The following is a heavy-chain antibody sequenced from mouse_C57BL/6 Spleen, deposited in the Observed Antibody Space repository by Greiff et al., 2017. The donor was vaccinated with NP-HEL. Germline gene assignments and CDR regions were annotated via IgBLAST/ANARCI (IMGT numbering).Heavy chain of an antibody. V-gene: IGHV5-6*01. D-gene: IGHD2-4*01. CDR2: ISSGGSYT. CDR3: ARLIYYDYGGYFDY. J-gene: IGHJ2*01. Sequence: EVNLVESGGDLVKPGGSLKLSCAASGFTFSSYGMSWVRQTPDKRLEWVATISSGGSYTYYPDSVKGRFTISRDNAKNTLYLQMSSLKSEDTAMYYCARLIYYDYGGYFDYWGQGTTLTVSS. CDR1: GFTFSSYG.